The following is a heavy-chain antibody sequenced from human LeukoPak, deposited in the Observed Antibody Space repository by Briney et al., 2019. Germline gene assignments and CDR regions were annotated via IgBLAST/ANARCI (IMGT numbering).Heavy chain of an antibody. V-gene: IGHV5-51*01. J-gene: IGHJ4*02. CDR1: GYTFTSYW. CDR3: ARTPYSSGWYDFYFDY. CDR2: IYPGDSDT. D-gene: IGHD6-19*01. Sequence: GESLKISCQASGYTFTSYWIGWVRQMPGKGLEWMGIIYPGDSDTRYSPSFQGQVTISADKSISTAYLQWSSLKASDTAMYYCARTPYSSGWYDFYFDYWGQGTLVTVSS.